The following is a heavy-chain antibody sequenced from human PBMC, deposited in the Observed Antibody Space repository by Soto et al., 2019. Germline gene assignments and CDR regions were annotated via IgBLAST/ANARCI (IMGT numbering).Heavy chain of an antibody. V-gene: IGHV3-33*01. CDR2: IWYDGSNK. CDR1: GFTFSSYG. D-gene: IGHD3-22*01. J-gene: IGHJ4*02. Sequence: VQLVESGGGVVQPGRSLRLSCAASGFTFSSYGMHWVRQAPGKGLEWVAVIWYDGSNKYYADSVKGRFTISRDNSKNTLYLQMNSLRAEDTAVYYCAREPHYYDSSGYYPGYDYWGQGTLVTVSS. CDR3: AREPHYYDSSGYYPGYDY.